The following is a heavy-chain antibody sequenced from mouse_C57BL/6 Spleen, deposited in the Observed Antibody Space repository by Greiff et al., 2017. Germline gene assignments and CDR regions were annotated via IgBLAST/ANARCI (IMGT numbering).Heavy chain of an antibody. CDR1: GYTFTDYY. CDR2: INPYNGGT. J-gene: IGHJ4*01. V-gene: IGHV1-19*01. D-gene: IGHD2-3*01. Sequence: EVKLQESGPVLVKPGASVKMSCKASGYTFTDYYMNWVKQSHGKSLEWIGVINPYNGGTSYNQKFKGKATLTVDKSSSTAYMEHNSLTSEDSAVYCCARSINAMDYWGQGTSVTVSS. CDR3: ARSINAMDY.